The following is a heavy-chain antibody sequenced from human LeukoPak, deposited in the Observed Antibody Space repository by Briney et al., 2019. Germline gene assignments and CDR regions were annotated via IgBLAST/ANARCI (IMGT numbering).Heavy chain of an antibody. V-gene: IGHV4-34*01. CDR1: SGSFNGYY. J-gene: IGHJ3*02. CDR2: INHSGST. Sequence: SETLSLTYAVYSGSFNGYYWSWIRQPPGKGLEWIGEINHSGSTNYNPSLKSRVTMSVDTSKNQFSLKLSSVTAADPAVYYCGRMTSGAFDMWGQGTMVTVSS. CDR3: GRMTSGAFDM.